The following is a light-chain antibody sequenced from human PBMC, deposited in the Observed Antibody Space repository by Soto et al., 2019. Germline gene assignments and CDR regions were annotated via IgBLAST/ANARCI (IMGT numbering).Light chain of an antibody. V-gene: IGLV7-46*01. CDR2: DTS. CDR1: TGAVTSGHY. J-gene: IGLJ2*01. Sequence: QAVVTQEPSLTVSPGGTVTLTCGSSTGAVTSGHYPYWFQKKPGQAPRTLIYDTSNKHSWTPARFSGSLLGGKAALTLSGAQPEDEAEYYCLLSYSGARPVVFGGGTKMTV. CDR3: LLSYSGARPVV.